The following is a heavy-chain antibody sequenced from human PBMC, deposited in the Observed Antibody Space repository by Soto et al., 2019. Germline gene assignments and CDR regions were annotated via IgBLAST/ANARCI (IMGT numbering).Heavy chain of an antibody. CDR1: GGSFSGYY. CDR2: INHSGST. CDR3: ASLSIFGVDYYGMDV. Sequence: KPSETLSLTCAVYGGSFSGYYWSWIRQPPGKGLEWIGEINHSGSTNYNPSLKSRVTISVDTSKNQFSLKLSSVTAADTAVYYCASLSIFGVDYYGMDVWGQGTTVTVSS. D-gene: IGHD3-3*01. V-gene: IGHV4-34*01. J-gene: IGHJ6*02.